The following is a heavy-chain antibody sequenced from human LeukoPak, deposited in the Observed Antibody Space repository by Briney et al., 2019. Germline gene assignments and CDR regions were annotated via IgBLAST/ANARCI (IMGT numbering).Heavy chain of an antibody. CDR2: IWFDGSNK. J-gene: IGHJ4*02. Sequence: PGRSLRLSCAASGFTFSNYGMHWVRQAPGKGLEWVAVIWFDGSNKFYADSVKGRFTISRDNSKNTLYLQMNSLRAEDTAVYYCASSAGALIDCWGQGTLVIVPS. CDR3: ASSAGALIDC. CDR1: GFTFSNYG. V-gene: IGHV3-33*01. D-gene: IGHD6-19*01.